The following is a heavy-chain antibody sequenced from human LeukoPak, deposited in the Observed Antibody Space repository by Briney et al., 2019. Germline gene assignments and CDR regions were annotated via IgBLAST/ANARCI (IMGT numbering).Heavy chain of an antibody. CDR1: GVSFSGYY. D-gene: IGHD3-3*01. CDR3: ARGLTYYDFWSGYSNHAFDI. Sequence: TASETLSLTCAVYGVSFSGYYWSWIRQPPGKGLEWIGEINHSGSTNYNPSLKSRVTISVDTSKNQFSLKLSSVTAADTAVYYCARGLTYYDFWSGYSNHAFDIWGQGTMVTVSS. V-gene: IGHV4-34*01. CDR2: INHSGST. J-gene: IGHJ3*02.